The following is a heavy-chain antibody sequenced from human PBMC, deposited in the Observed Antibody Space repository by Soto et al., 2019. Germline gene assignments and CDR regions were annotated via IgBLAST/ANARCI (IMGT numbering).Heavy chain of an antibody. J-gene: IGHJ5*02. D-gene: IGHD6-13*01. V-gene: IGHV4-31*03. CDR2: IYYSGST. Sequence: PSETLSLTCTVSGGSISSGGYYWSWIRQHPGKGLEWIGYIYYSGSTYYNPSLKSRVTISVDTSKNQFSLKRSSVTAADTAVYYCARDLGSSSWYYWFDPWGQGTLVTVSS. CDR1: GGSISSGGYY. CDR3: ARDLGSSSWYYWFDP.